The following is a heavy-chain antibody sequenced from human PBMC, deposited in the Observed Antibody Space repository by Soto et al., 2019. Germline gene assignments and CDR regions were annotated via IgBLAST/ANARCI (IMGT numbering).Heavy chain of an antibody. Sequence: QVQLVQSGAEVKKPGASLTVSCEASGYTFRDFYIHWVRQAPAQGLEWMGWINPDRGSTLYAQTFQGRVTMARATSTGTAYLTPSSLRSGDTALYYCARDPGHDYGEYYYDLWGQGTLVTVSS. V-gene: IGHV1-2*02. CDR3: ARDPGHDYGEYYYDL. CDR2: INPDRGST. CDR1: GYTFRDFY. D-gene: IGHD4-17*01. J-gene: IGHJ4*02.